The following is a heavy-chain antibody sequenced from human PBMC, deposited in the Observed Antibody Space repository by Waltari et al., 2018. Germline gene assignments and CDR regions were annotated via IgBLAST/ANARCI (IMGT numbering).Heavy chain of an antibody. Sequence: QVQLVESGGGVVQPGRSLRLSCAASEFTFSSYAMHWVRQAPGKGLEWVAVISYNGRNIYYVDSVKGRFTISRDNSKKMLYLQMNSLRAEDTAVYYCARDYCDRTNCHGMDVWDQGTTVTVSS. CDR3: ARDYCDRTNCHGMDV. J-gene: IGHJ6*02. CDR1: EFTFSSYA. V-gene: IGHV3-30*04. CDR2: ISYNGRNI. D-gene: IGHD3-22*01.